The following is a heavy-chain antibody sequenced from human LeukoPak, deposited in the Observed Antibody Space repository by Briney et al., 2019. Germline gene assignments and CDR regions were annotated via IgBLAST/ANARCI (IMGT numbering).Heavy chain of an antibody. CDR2: IYHSGST. Sequence: SETLSLTCAVSGGSISSSNWWSWVRQPPGKGLEWIGEIYHSGSTNYNPSLKSRVTISVDKSKNQFSLKLSSVTAADTAVYYCARAPLSGSYYSFDYWGQGTLVTVSS. J-gene: IGHJ4*02. CDR3: ARAPLSGSYYSFDY. D-gene: IGHD3-10*01. CDR1: GGSISSSNW. V-gene: IGHV4-4*02.